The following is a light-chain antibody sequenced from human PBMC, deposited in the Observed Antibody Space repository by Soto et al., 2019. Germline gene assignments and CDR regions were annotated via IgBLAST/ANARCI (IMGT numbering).Light chain of an antibody. V-gene: IGKV1-12*01. CDR1: KGISSW. CDR2: AES. Sequence: DIQMTQSPSSVSASVGDRVTITCRASKGISSWLAWYQQKPGKAPKLLIYAESSLQSGVPSRFSGSGSGTDFTLTISSLQSEDFATYYCQQSNSLPPEVTFGPGTKVDIK. CDR3: QQSNSLPPEVT. J-gene: IGKJ3*01.